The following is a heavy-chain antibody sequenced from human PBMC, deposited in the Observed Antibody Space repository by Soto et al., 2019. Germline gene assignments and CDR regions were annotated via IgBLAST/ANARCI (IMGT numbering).Heavy chain of an antibody. Sequence: QVQLVQSGAEVKKPGASVKVSCKASGYTFTGYYMHWVRQAPGQGLEWMGWINPNSGGTNYAQKFQGWVTMTRDTSISTAYMELSRRRSDDTAVYYCARADGCSGGSCYLGYWGQGTLVTVSS. CDR3: ARADGCSGGSCYLGY. CDR2: INPNSGGT. CDR1: GYTFTGYY. J-gene: IGHJ4*02. V-gene: IGHV1-2*04. D-gene: IGHD2-15*01.